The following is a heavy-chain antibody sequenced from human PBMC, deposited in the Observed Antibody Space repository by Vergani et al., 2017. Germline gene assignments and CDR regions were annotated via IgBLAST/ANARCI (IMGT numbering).Heavy chain of an antibody. V-gene: IGHV3-49*04. CDR1: GFTFSSYA. CDR2: IRSNAYGGTT. D-gene: IGHD3-9*01. Sequence: EVQLLESGGGLVQPGGSLRLSCAASGFTFSSYAMSWVRTAPGMGLEWVGFIRSNAYGGTTEYASSVKGRFTIARDDSKSIAYLQMNSLKPEDTAVYYCTRVPRYFDSDDCFDPWGQGTLVTVSS. CDR3: TRVPRYFDSDDCFDP. J-gene: IGHJ5*02.